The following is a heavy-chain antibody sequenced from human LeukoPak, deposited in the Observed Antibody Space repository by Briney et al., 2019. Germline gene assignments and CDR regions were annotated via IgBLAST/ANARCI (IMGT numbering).Heavy chain of an antibody. Sequence: ASVTVSCKASGYTFTGYYMHWVRQAPGQGLEWMGWINPNSGGTNYAQKFQGRVTMTRDTSISTAYMELSRLRSDDTAVYYCARGAMVRGVIAGVGMDVWGKGTTVTISS. CDR3: ARGAMVRGVIAGVGMDV. V-gene: IGHV1-2*02. CDR2: INPNSGGT. CDR1: GYTFTGYY. D-gene: IGHD3-10*01. J-gene: IGHJ6*03.